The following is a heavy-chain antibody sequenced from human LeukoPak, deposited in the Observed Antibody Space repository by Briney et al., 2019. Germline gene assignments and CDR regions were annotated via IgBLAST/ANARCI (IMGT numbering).Heavy chain of an antibody. V-gene: IGHV4-59*01. CDR1: GGYITNYY. CDR2: IYYSGST. J-gene: IGHJ1*01. Sequence: SETLSLTCTVSGGYITNYYWSWIRQSPGKGLEWIGYIYYSGSTNYNPSLKSRVTISVDMSKNQFSLNLTSVTAADTAVYYCARDRGSWNYGFNLWGQGTLVNVSS. D-gene: IGHD1-7*01. CDR3: ARDRGSWNYGFNL.